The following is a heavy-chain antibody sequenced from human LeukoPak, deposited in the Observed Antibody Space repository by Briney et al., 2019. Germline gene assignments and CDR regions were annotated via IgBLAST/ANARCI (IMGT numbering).Heavy chain of an antibody. CDR1: GYTFTSYG. Sequence: ASVKVSRKASGYTFTSYGISWVRQAPGQGLEWMGWISAYNGNTNYAQKLQGRVTMTTDTSTSTAYMELRSLGSDDTAVYYCARGKPTTVTTDFDYWGQGTLVTVSS. CDR3: ARGKPTTVTTDFDY. J-gene: IGHJ4*02. V-gene: IGHV1-18*01. CDR2: ISAYNGNT. D-gene: IGHD4-11*01.